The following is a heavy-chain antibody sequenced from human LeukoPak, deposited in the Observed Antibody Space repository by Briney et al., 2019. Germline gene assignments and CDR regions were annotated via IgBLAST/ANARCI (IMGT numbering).Heavy chain of an antibody. CDR1: GFTFSSYA. D-gene: IGHD3-10*01. CDR3: ARDFRSYIGSGICAFDI. V-gene: IGHV3-7*01. J-gene: IGHJ3*02. CDR2: IKQDGTEK. Sequence: GGSLRLSCAASGFTFSSYAMSWVRQAPGKGLEWVANIKQDGTEKYYVDSVKGRFTISRDNAQNSLYLQMNSLRAEDTAVYYRARDFRSYIGSGICAFDIWGQGTMVTVSS.